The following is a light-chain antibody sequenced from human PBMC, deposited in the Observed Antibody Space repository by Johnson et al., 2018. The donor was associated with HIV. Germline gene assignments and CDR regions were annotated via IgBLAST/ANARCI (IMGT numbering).Light chain of an antibody. J-gene: IGLJ1*01. CDR1: DSDIGNNY. V-gene: IGLV1-51*01. CDR3: GTWDSSLYAYV. CDR2: DNN. Sequence: QSVLTQPPSVSAAPGQKVTISCFGSDSDIGNNYVSWYQQLPGTAPKLLIYDNNKRPSGIPDRFSGSKSGTSATLGITGLQTGDEADYYCGTWDSSLYAYVFVTGTKVTAL.